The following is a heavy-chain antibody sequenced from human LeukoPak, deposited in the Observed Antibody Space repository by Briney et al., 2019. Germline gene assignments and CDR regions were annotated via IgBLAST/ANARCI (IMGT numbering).Heavy chain of an antibody. CDR3: ARVRWLRGWHYGMDV. D-gene: IGHD5-12*01. J-gene: IGHJ6*02. CDR2: INHSGST. V-gene: IGHV4-34*01. Sequence: SETLSLTCAVYGGSFSGYYWSWIRQPPGKGLEWIGEINHSGSTNYNPSLKSRVTISVDTSKNQFSLKLSSVTAADTAVYYCARVRWLRGWHYGMDVWGQGTTVTASS. CDR1: GGSFSGYY.